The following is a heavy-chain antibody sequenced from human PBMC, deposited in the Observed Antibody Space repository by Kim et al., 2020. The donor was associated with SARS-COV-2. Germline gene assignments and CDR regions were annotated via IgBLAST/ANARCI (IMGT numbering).Heavy chain of an antibody. CDR2: SK. CDR3: ARDGNYFDY. V-gene: IGHV3-74*01. D-gene: IGHD1-26*01. Sequence: SKSYADSVKGRFTISRDNAKNTLYLQMNSLRAEDTAVYYCARDGNYFDYWGQGTLVTVSS. J-gene: IGHJ4*02.